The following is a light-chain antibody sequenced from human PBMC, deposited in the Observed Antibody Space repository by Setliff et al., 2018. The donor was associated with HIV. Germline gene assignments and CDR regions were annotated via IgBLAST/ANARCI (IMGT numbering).Light chain of an antibody. CDR3: QQYGSSPRT. CDR2: DAS. Sequence: GTLSLSPGERATLSCRASQSVSSSYLAWYQQKPGLAPRLLIFDASSRATGIPDRFSGSGSGTDFTLTISRLEPEDFAVYYCQQYGSSPRTFGQGTKV. J-gene: IGKJ1*01. V-gene: IGKV3D-20*01. CDR1: QSVSSSY.